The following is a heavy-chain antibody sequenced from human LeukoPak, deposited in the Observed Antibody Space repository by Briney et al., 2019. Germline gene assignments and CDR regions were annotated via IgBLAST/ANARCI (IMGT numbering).Heavy chain of an antibody. CDR3: ARDLGYCSSTSCFTHDY. V-gene: IGHV1-69*13. J-gene: IGHJ4*02. D-gene: IGHD2-2*02. CDR2: IIPIFGAP. CDR1: GGTFSTYT. Sequence: SVKVSCKASGGTFSTYTISWVRQTPGQGLEWMGGIIPIFGAPNYAQKFQGRVTITADESTSTVYMQLSSLRSEDTAVYYCARDLGYCSSTSCFTHDYWGQGTLVTVSS.